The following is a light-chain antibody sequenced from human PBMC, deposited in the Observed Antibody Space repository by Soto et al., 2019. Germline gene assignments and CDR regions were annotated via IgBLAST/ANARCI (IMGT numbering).Light chain of an antibody. Sequence: EIVLTQSPGTLSLSPGERATLSCRASQSVRSNYLAWYQQKPGQAPRLLIYAASSRATGIPDTFSGSGSGTDFTLTMSRLEPEDFAVYYCQQYGSAPSTFGGGTKVEIK. V-gene: IGKV3-20*01. CDR1: QSVRSNY. J-gene: IGKJ4*01. CDR2: AAS. CDR3: QQYGSAPST.